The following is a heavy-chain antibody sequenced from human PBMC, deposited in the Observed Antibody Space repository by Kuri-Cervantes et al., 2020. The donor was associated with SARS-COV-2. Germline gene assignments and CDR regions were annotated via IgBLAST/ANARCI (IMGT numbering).Heavy chain of an antibody. J-gene: IGHJ4*02. CDR2: INHSGST. CDR3: ARGTHYFDSTTYWSTGWV. V-gene: IGHV4-34*01. Sequence: SETLSLTCAVYGGSFSGYYWSWSRQPPGKGLEWIGEINHSGSTNYNPSLKSRVTISVDTSKNQFSLKLSSVTAADTAVYYCARGTHYFDSTTYWSTGWVWGQGTLVTVSS. CDR1: GGSFSGYY. D-gene: IGHD3-22*01.